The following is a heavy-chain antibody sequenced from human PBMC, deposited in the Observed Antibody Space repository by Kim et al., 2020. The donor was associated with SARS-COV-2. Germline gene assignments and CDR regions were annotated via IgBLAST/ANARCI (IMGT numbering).Heavy chain of an antibody. D-gene: IGHD3-16*01. Sequence: ASVKVSCKVSGYTLTDLSMHWVRQARGKGLEWMGAFDPEDGETVYAQKFQGRVTMTGDTSTDTAYMELSSLRSEDTAVYYCATDPLGGVPPTHYYGMDVWGQGTTVTVSS. V-gene: IGHV1-24*01. J-gene: IGHJ6*02. CDR1: GYTLTDLS. CDR3: ATDPLGGVPPTHYYGMDV. CDR2: FDPEDGET.